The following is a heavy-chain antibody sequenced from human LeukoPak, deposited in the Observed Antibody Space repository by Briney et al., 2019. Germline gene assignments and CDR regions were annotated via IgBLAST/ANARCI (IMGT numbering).Heavy chain of an antibody. V-gene: IGHV4-4*02. CDR3: ARGYYYGSGMAFDI. Sequence: SETLSLTCAVSGGSISSSNWWSWVRQPPGKGLEWIGEIYHSGSTNYNPSLKSRVTISVDKSKNQFSLKLSSETAAATAVYYCARGYYYGSGMAFDIWGQGTMVTVSS. J-gene: IGHJ3*02. CDR2: IYHSGST. D-gene: IGHD3-10*01. CDR1: GGSISSSNW.